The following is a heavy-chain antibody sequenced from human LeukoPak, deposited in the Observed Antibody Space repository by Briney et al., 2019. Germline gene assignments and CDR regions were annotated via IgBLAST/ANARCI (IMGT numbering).Heavy chain of an antibody. CDR1: GGSISSSSYY. J-gene: IGHJ6*03. CDR3: ARGAILRYFDRRVYYYYYMDV. Sequence: SSETLSLTCTVSGGSISSSSYYWGWIRQPPGKGLEWIGEINHSGSTNYNPSLKSRVTISVDTSKNQFSLKLSSVTAADTAVYYCARGAILRYFDRRVYYYYYMDVWGKGTTVTVSS. CDR2: INHSGST. D-gene: IGHD3-9*01. V-gene: IGHV4-39*07.